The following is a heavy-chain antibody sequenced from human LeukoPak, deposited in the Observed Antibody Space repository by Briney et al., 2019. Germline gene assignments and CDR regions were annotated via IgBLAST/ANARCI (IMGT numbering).Heavy chain of an antibody. CDR1: GFIFSNYA. V-gene: IGHV3-74*01. D-gene: IGHD3-22*01. CDR2: INTDGSST. Sequence: PGGSLRLSCAASGFIFSNYAMHWVRQAPGKGLVWVSRINTDGSSTSYADSVKGRFTISRDNAKNTLYLQMNSLRAEDTAVYYCARLRGGLYYYDSSGYYSDYWGQGTLVTVSS. CDR3: ARLRGGLYYYDSSGYYSDY. J-gene: IGHJ4*02.